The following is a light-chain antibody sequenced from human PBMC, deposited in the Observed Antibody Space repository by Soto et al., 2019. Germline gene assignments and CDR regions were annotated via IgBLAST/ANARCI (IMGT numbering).Light chain of an antibody. V-gene: IGKV3-15*01. Sequence: EIVMTQSPATLSLSPGERATLSCRASQSVSSNLAWYQLKPGQAPRLLIYGASTRATGIPARFSGSGSGTEFTLTITSLQSEDFAVYFCQQYNDGLTFGGGTKVDIK. CDR3: QQYNDGLT. CDR1: QSVSSN. J-gene: IGKJ4*01. CDR2: GAS.